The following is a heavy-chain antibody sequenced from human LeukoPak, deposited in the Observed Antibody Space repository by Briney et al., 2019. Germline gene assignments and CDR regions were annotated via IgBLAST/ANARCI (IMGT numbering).Heavy chain of an antibody. D-gene: IGHD3-16*02. CDR1: GGIFGSYA. Sequence: SVKVACKVSGGIFGSYAINWVRQAPGQGLEWLGRIIPIFDTPNYAQTFQGRVTISADKSTRKVYMELTSLRSEDTALYYCAKGSRLREAGSYRFWGQGTLVTVSS. CDR3: AKGSRLREAGSYRF. V-gene: IGHV1-69*06. J-gene: IGHJ4*02. CDR2: IIPIFDTP.